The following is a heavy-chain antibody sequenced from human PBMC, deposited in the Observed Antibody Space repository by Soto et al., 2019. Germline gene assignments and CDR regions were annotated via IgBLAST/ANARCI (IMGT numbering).Heavy chain of an antibody. CDR2: INPNTGGT. CDR3: ARDAYCGRDCYSGFDY. D-gene: IGHD2-21*02. Sequence: QVQLVQSGAEVKKPGASVKVSCKASGYTFSGYYMHWVRQAPGQGLEWMGWINPNTGGTNYAQKFQDRVTMTRDTSITTAYMEVSRLRSDDTAVYYCARDAYCGRDCYSGFDYWGQGTLVTVSS. V-gene: IGHV1-2*02. CDR1: GYTFSGYY. J-gene: IGHJ4*02.